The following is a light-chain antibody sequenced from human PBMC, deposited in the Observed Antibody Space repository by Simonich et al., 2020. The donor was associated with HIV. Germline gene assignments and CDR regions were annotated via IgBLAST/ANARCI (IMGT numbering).Light chain of an antibody. CDR3: QQTYNTPLT. Sequence: DIQMTQSPSSLSASVGNRVTIPFRASQSISNYLNWYQQKPGKAPKLLIYAASSWQSGVPSRFSGSGSGTDFTLTISSLQPEDFATYYCQQTYNTPLTFGGGTKVDIK. CDR1: QSISNY. V-gene: IGKV1-39*01. CDR2: AAS. J-gene: IGKJ4*01.